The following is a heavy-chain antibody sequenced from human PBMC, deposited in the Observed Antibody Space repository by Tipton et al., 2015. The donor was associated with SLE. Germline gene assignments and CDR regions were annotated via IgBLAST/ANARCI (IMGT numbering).Heavy chain of an antibody. D-gene: IGHD6-13*01. Sequence: RSLRLSCTASGFLFSGYAIHWVRQSPARGLEWVAIISTRGTAQYSADSVKGRFTISRDNSKNTLYLQMNSLRAEDTAVYYCARESAAAGLFDYWGQGTLVTVSS. CDR2: ISTRGTAQ. J-gene: IGHJ4*02. V-gene: IGHV3-30*04. CDR1: GFLFSGYA. CDR3: ARESAAAGLFDY.